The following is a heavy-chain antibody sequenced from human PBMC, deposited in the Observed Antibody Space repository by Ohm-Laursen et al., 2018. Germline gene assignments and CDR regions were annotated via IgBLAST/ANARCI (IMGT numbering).Heavy chain of an antibody. CDR3: AKDRNGDFTPNSFDY. CDR1: GFTFSSYA. CDR2: ISGSGGST. V-gene: IGHV3-23*01. D-gene: IGHD3-3*01. Sequence: SLRLSCTASGFTFSSYAMSWVRQAPGKGLEWVSAISGSGGSTYYADSVKGRFTISRDNSKNTLYLQMNSLRAEDTAVYYCAKDRNGDFTPNSFDYWGQGTLVTVSS. J-gene: IGHJ4*02.